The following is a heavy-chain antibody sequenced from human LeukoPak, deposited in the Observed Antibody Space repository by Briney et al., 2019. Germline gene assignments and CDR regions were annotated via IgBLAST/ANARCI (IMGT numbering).Heavy chain of an antibody. CDR3: ARETWTHMDV. Sequence: GGSLRLSCVASGFTFSIYNMNWVRQAPGKGLEWVSYISSSSITIYYADSVKGRFTISRDNAKNSLYLQMNSLRAEDTAVYYCARETWTHMDVWGKGTTVTISS. CDR1: GFTFSIYN. J-gene: IGHJ6*03. D-gene: IGHD3/OR15-3a*01. CDR2: ISSSSITI. V-gene: IGHV3-48*01.